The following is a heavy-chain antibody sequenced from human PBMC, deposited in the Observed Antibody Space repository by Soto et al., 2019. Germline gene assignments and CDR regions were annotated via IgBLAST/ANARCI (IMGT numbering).Heavy chain of an antibody. V-gene: IGHV4-31*03. Sequence: TLSLTCSVSGAALNSGNYYWSWIRQVPGNGLEWIGRIYVTGAVDYNPSLRDRITISQDTSERQFSLNLRLVTAADTAVYYCARLRIATNNYKWFDPWGQGTLVTVSS. CDR1: GAALNSGNYY. J-gene: IGHJ5*02. D-gene: IGHD2-21*01. CDR3: ARLRIATNNYKWFDP. CDR2: IYVTGAV.